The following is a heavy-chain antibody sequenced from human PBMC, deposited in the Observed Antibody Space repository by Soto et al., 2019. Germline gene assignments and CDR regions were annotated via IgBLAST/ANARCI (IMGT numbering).Heavy chain of an antibody. D-gene: IGHD6-19*01. V-gene: IGHV3-30*18. Sequence: VRLVESGGGVVQPGRSLRLSCAASGFTFSDYAMHWVRQAPGKGLELVAFVSHDGRNTHYADSVKGRFTISRDSSKNTVSLEMTSLRAEDTAVYYCAKGGRQWLVTSDFNYWGQGALVTVSS. CDR2: VSHDGRNT. CDR1: GFTFSDYA. J-gene: IGHJ4*02. CDR3: AKGGRQWLVTSDFNY.